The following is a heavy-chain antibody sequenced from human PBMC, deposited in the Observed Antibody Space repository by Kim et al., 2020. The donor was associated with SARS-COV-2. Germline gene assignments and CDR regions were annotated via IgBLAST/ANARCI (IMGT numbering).Heavy chain of an antibody. D-gene: IGHD6-6*01. V-gene: IGHV4-59*01. J-gene: IGHJ4*02. CDR3: ARGSRSLRGTRYSSSPFDY. CDR1: GGSISSYY. CDR2: IYYSGST. Sequence: SETLSLTCTVSGGSISSYYWSWIRQPPGKGLEWIGYIYYSGSTNYNPSLKSRVTISVDTSKNQFSLKLSSVTAADTAVYYCARGSRSLRGTRYSSSPFDYWGQGTLVTVSS.